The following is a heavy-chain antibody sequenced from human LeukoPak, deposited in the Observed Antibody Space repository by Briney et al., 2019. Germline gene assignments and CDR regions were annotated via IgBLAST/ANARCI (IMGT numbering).Heavy chain of an antibody. D-gene: IGHD3-22*01. CDR2: IYYSGST. CDR1: GGSISSYY. Sequence: SETLSLTCTVSGGSISSYYWSWIRQPPGKGLEWVGYIYYSGSTNYNPSLKSRVTISVDTSKNQFSLKLSSVTAADTAVYYCAREGDSSASDYWGQGTLVTVSP. V-gene: IGHV4-59*01. CDR3: AREGDSSASDY. J-gene: IGHJ4*02.